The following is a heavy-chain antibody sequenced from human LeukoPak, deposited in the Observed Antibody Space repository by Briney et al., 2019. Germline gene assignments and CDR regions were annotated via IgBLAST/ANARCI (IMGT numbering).Heavy chain of an antibody. J-gene: IGHJ4*02. D-gene: IGHD6-19*01. CDR3: ARCSRDSSGQPLEYYFGY. CDR1: GFTFSSYG. CDR2: ICYDGSNK. Sequence: GRSLRLSCAASGFTFSSYGMHWVRQAPGKGLEWVAVICYDGSNKYYADSVKGRFTISRDNSKNTLYLQMNSLRAEDTAVYYCARCSRDSSGQPLEYYFGYWGQGTLVTVSS. V-gene: IGHV3-33*01.